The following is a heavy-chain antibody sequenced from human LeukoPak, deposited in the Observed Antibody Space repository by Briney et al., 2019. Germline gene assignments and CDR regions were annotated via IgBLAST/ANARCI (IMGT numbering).Heavy chain of an antibody. D-gene: IGHD4-23*01. V-gene: IGHV3-21*01. CDR1: GFTFSTYT. J-gene: IGHJ4*02. Sequence: GGSLRLSCAASGFTFSTYTINWVRQAPGKGLEWVSSITGSSSYIYYADSVKGRFTISRDNAKNSLYLQMDSLRVEDTAVYYCARDPGDYGGNPYYFDHWGQGTLVTVSS. CDR3: ARDPGDYGGNPYYFDH. CDR2: ITGSSSYI.